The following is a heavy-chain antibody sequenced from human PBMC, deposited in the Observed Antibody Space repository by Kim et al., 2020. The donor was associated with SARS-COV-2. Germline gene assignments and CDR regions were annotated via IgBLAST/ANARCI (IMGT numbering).Heavy chain of an antibody. V-gene: IGHV3-13*04. J-gene: IGHJ4*02. CDR1: GFTFSSYD. CDR3: ARAGIYYGSETRSYYFDY. D-gene: IGHD3-10*01. Sequence: GGSLRLSCAASGFTFSSYDMHWVRQATGKGLEWVSAIGTAGDTYYPGSVKGRFTISRENAKNSLYLQMNSLRAGDTAVYYCARAGIYYGSETRSYYFDYWGQGTLGTVSS. CDR2: IGTAGDT.